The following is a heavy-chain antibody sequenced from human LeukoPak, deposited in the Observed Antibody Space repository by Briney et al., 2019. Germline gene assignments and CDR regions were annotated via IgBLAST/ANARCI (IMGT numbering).Heavy chain of an antibody. Sequence: PGGSLRLSCAASGFNFRDYAMSWVRQAPGKGLEWVSTVEKTGGRAYYADSVQGRFTVSRDNSKNTLYLQMNSLRAEDTALYYCAKQQGALIQQWYFDYWGQGTLVTVSS. CDR1: GFNFRDYA. CDR2: VEKTGGRA. CDR3: AKQQGALIQQWYFDY. V-gene: IGHV3-23*01. J-gene: IGHJ4*02. D-gene: IGHD5-18*01.